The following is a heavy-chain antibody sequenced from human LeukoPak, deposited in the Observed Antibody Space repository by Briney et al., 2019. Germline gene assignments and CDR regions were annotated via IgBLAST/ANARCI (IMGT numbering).Heavy chain of an antibody. Sequence: SSETLSLTCTVSSGSISSSNYYWSWIRQPPGKGLDWIGYIYYTGSTYYNPSLKSRVTISVDTSKNQFSLKLNSVTAADTAVYYCARKSVAVRDAFDIWGQGTMVTVSS. V-gene: IGHV4-61*01. D-gene: IGHD6-19*01. CDR3: ARKSVAVRDAFDI. CDR2: IYYTGST. CDR1: SGSISSSNYY. J-gene: IGHJ3*02.